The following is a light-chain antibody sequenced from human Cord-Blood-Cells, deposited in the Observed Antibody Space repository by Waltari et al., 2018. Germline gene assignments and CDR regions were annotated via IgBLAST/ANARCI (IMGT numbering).Light chain of an antibody. CDR1: SSDVGGSNY. Sequence: QSALTQPPSASGSPGQSVTISCTGTSSDVGGSNYVSWYQHHPGKAPKLMIYEVSKRPSGVPDRFSGSKSGNTASLTVSGLQAEDEADYYCSSYAGSNKLVFGGGTKLTVL. CDR2: EVS. V-gene: IGLV2-8*01. J-gene: IGLJ2*01. CDR3: SSYAGSNKLV.